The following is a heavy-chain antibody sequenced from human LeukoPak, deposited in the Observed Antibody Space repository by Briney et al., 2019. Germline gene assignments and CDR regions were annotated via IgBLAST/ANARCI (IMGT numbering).Heavy chain of an antibody. CDR1: GGTFSSYA. Sequence: SVKVSCKASGGTFSSYAISRVRQAPGQGLEWMGRIIPILGIANYAQKFQGRVTITADKSTSTAYMELSSLRSEDTAVYYCARDLGTYDYVWGSYRPYYFDYWGQGTLVTVSS. D-gene: IGHD3-16*02. J-gene: IGHJ4*02. CDR2: IIPILGIA. CDR3: ARDLGTYDYVWGSYRPYYFDY. V-gene: IGHV1-69*04.